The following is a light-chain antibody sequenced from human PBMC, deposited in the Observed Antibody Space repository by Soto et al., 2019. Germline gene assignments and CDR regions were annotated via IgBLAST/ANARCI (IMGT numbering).Light chain of an antibody. J-gene: IGLJ1*01. CDR2: DVN. V-gene: IGLV2-14*01. Sequence: QSVLTQPASVSGSPGQSITISCTGTSSDVGGYNLVSWYQQYPDKAPKLMIFDVNTRPSGVSNRFSASKSGNTASLTISGLQAEDGADYYCSSYKSSSTLPYVFGTGTKLTVL. CDR1: SSDVGGYNL. CDR3: SSYKSSSTLPYV.